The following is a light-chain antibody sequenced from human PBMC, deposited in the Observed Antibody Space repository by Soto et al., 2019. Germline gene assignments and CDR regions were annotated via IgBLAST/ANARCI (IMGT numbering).Light chain of an antibody. Sequence: FVLTQAPATRSLSQGERATLSCRASQSVGIYLAWYQQKPGQAPRLLIFDASNRATGVPARFSGSGSATDFTLTISSLEAEDFAVYHCQQYGTSPTFGQGTKVDIK. V-gene: IGKV3-11*01. CDR1: QSVGIY. CDR3: QQYGTSPT. CDR2: DAS. J-gene: IGKJ1*01.